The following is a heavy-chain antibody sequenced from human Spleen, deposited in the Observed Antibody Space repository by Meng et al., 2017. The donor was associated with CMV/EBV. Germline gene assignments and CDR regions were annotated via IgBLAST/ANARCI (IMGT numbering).Heavy chain of an antibody. J-gene: IGHJ4*02. D-gene: IGHD3-10*01. CDR3: AKVHPSGYYFDY. CDR2: IYSGGSST. CDR1: GFTFSSYA. Sequence: GGSLILSCSASGFTFSSYAMSWVRHAPGKGLEWVSVIYSGGSSTYYADSVKGRFTISRDNFKNTLYLQMNSLRAEETAVYYCAKVHPSGYYFDYWGQGTLVTVSS. V-gene: IGHV3-23*03.